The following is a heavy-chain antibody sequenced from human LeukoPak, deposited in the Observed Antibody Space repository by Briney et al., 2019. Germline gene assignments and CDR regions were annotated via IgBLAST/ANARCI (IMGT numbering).Heavy chain of an antibody. V-gene: IGHV3-23*01. CDR1: GFTFSSYA. J-gene: IGHJ4*02. D-gene: IGHD4-17*01. CDR3: AKGATVTTYDYFDY. CDR2: ISGSGGST. Sequence: SGGSLSLSCAASGFTFSSYAMSWVRQAQGKGLEWDSAISGSGGSTYYADSVKGRFTISRDNSKNTLYLQMNSLRAEDTAVYYCAKGATVTTYDYFDYWGQGALVTVSS.